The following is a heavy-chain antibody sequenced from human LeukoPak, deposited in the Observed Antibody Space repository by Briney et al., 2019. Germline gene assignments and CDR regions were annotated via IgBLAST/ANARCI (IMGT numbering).Heavy chain of an antibody. J-gene: IGHJ4*02. V-gene: IGHV3-66*01. CDR2: IYSGGST. Sequence: GGSLRLSCAASGFTVSSNYMSWVRQAPGKGLEWVSVIYSGGSTYYADSVKGRFTISRDNSKNTLYLQMNSLRAEDTAVYYCARGVGSSSPYYFDYWGQGTLVTASS. CDR1: GFTVSSNY. CDR3: ARGVGSSSPYYFDY. D-gene: IGHD6-13*01.